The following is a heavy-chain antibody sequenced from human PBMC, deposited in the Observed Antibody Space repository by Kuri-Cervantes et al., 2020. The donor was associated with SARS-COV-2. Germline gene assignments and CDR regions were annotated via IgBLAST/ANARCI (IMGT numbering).Heavy chain of an antibody. CDR1: EFTFSSYS. CDR3: ARGRVGVQDF. D-gene: IGHD2-21*01. V-gene: IGHV3-48*01. Sequence: ETLSLTCAASEFTFSSYSMNWVRQAPGKGLEWVSYISSSSSTIYYADSVKGRFTISRDNSKNTLYLQMNNMRREDTAVYFCARGRVGVQDFWGQGTLVTVSS. CDR2: ISSSSSTI. J-gene: IGHJ4*02.